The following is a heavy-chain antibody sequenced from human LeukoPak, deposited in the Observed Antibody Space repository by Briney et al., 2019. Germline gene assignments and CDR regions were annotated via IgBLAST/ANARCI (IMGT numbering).Heavy chain of an antibody. CDR1: GYTFSSDG. CDR2: ISSYNGNT. J-gene: IGHJ6*03. D-gene: IGHD2-21*01. Sequence: ASVKVSCKASGYTFSSDGISWVRQAPGQGLEWMGWISSYNGNTKYAQKLQGRVTMTTDTSTSTAYMELRSLRSDDTAVYYCARDKGEHYYYYYMDVWGKGTTVTISS. CDR3: ARDKGEHYYYYYMDV. V-gene: IGHV1-18*01.